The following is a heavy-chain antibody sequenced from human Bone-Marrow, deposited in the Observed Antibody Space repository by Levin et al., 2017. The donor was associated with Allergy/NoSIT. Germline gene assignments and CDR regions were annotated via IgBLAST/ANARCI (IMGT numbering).Heavy chain of an antibody. Sequence: PSETLSLTCAVSGSSISSGYYWGWIRQPPGKGLEWIGSIYHSGSTYYNPSLKSRVTISVDTSKNQFSLKLSSVTAADTAVYYCASRTITFGGVSYFDYWGQGTLVTVSS. D-gene: IGHD3-16*01. V-gene: IGHV4-38-2*01. CDR1: GSSISSGYY. J-gene: IGHJ4*02. CDR2: IYHSGST. CDR3: ASRTITFGGVSYFDY.